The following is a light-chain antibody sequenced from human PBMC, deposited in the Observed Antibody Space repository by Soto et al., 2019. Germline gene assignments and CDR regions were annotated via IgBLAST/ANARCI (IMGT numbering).Light chain of an antibody. CDR2: AAS. Sequence: DIQMTQSPPSLSASVGDRVTITCRASQSISTDLNWYHHKPGQAPKLLIYAASSLQSGVPSRFSGSGSGTEFTLTISSLQPDDFATYYCQHYNSYSEAFGQGTKVDIK. CDR3: QHYNSYSEA. CDR1: QSISTD. V-gene: IGKV1-17*01. J-gene: IGKJ1*01.